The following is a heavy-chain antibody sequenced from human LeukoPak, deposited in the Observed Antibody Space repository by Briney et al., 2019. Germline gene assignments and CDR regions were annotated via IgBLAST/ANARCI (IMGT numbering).Heavy chain of an antibody. CDR2: FDPEDGEDGET. J-gene: IGHJ4*02. CDR1: GYRLIEVA. Sequence: GASVKVSCKVFGYRLIEVAMHWGRQAPGKGLEWVGSFDPEDGEDGETHYAQKFQGRVTMTEDASTDTAYMELTSLSSEDTALCYYAKTHRYAGRPFDYWGQGTLVTVSS. CDR3: AKTHRYAGRPFDY. V-gene: IGHV1-24*01. D-gene: IGHD3-9*01.